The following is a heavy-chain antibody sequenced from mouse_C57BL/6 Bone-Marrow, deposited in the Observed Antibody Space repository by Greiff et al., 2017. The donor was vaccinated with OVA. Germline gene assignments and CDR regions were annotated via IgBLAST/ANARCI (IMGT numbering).Heavy chain of an antibody. J-gene: IGHJ1*03. CDR2: IHPNSGST. Sequence: QVQLQQPGAELVKPGASVKLSCKASGYTFTSYWMHWVKQRPGQGLEWIGMIHPNSGSTNYNEKFKSKATLTVDKSSSTAYMQLSSLTSEDSAVYYCAREGWLLRGWYFDVWGTGTTVTVSS. D-gene: IGHD2-3*01. CDR3: AREGWLLRGWYFDV. CDR1: GYTFTSYW. V-gene: IGHV1-64*01.